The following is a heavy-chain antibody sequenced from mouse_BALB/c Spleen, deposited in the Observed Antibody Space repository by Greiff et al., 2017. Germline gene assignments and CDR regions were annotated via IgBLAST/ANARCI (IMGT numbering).Heavy chain of an antibody. D-gene: IGHD1-2*01. CDR1: GFTFSDYY. CDR3: ARPSTAATGFAY. V-gene: IGHV5-4*02. CDR2: ISDGGSYT. Sequence: EVQLVESGGGLVKPGGSLKLSCAASGFTFSDYYMHWVRQTPEKRLEWVATISDGGSYTYYPDSVKGRITISRDTAKNNLYLQMSSLKSEDTAMYYCARPSTAATGFAYWGQGTLVTVSA. J-gene: IGHJ3*01.